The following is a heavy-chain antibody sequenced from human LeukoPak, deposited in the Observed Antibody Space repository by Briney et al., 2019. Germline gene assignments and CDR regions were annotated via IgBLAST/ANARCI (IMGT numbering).Heavy chain of an antibody. CDR3: ARVGLRLGELSFDY. CDR2: IHYSGST. V-gene: IGHV4-59*01. J-gene: IGHJ4*02. D-gene: IGHD3-16*02. CDR1: GGSISSYY. Sequence: SETLSLTCTVSGGSISSYYWSWIRQPPGKGLEWIGYIHYSGSTNYNPSLKSRVTISVDTSKNQFSLKLSSVTAADTAVYYCARVGLRLGELSFDYWGQGTLVTVSS.